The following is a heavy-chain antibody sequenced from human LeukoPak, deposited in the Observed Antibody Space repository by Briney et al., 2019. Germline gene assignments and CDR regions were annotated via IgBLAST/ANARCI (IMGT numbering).Heavy chain of an antibody. CDR2: INSDGSIT. CDR3: ARDIELST. CDR1: GFTFSTYW. V-gene: IGHV3-74*01. Sequence: PGGSLRLSCAASGFTFSTYWMHWVRQVPGKGLVWVSLINSDGSITTYADSVRGRFTISRDNSKDTLYLHMHSLRAEDTAIYYCARDIELSTWGLGTMVTVSS. D-gene: IGHD3-16*02. J-gene: IGHJ3*01.